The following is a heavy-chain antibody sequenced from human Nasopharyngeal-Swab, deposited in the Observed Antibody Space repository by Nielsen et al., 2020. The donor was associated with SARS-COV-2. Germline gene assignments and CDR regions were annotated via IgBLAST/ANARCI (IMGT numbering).Heavy chain of an antibody. CDR2: INPNSGGP. CDR3: GRAACTGNSCYTGANPFHI. CDR1: GYTFTDYY. J-gene: IGHJ3*02. V-gene: IGHV1-2*06. D-gene: IGHD2-8*02. Sequence: ASVKVSCKASGYTFTDYYTHWVRHATGQGLEWMGRINPNSGGPTSAQKYQGRVTMTRDTSISTAYMGLSGLGSADTALYFCGRAACTGNSCYTGANPFHIWGLGTMVTVSS.